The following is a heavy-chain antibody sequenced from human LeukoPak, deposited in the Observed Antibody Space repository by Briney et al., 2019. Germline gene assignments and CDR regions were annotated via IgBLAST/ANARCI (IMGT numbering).Heavy chain of an antibody. D-gene: IGHD6-19*01. CDR1: GGSLSSGDYY. Sequence: SQTLSLTCTLSGGSLSSGDYYWTWIRQSPGKGLEWIGHISYRGSTDYKASLKSRITMSIDNSKNQFSLKLRSVTAADTAVYFCARDVSSGWGGDTFDIWGQGTTVIVSS. V-gene: IGHV4-30-4*08. J-gene: IGHJ3*02. CDR2: ISYRGST. CDR3: ARDVSSGWGGDTFDI.